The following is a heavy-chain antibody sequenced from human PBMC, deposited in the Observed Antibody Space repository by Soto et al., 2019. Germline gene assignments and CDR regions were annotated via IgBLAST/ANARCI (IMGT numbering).Heavy chain of an antibody. CDR2: TDYSGST. CDR3: ARASVGPPGGGSWTMPFDF. J-gene: IGHJ4*02. CDR1: GASVSSNSYY. V-gene: IGHV4-61*01. D-gene: IGHD2-15*01. Sequence: SETLSLTCIVSGASVSSNSYYWTWIRQPPGKGLEWIGYTDYSGSTKYNPSLKSRVSMSLDTSKNQLSLNLSSVTAADTAVYYCARASVGPPGGGSWTMPFDFWGQGTLVTVSS.